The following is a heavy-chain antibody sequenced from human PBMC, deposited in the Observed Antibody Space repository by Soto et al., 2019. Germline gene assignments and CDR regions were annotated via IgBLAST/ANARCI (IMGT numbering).Heavy chain of an antibody. CDR2: INPNSGGT. Sequence: ASVKVSCKASGYTFTGYYMHWLRQAPGQGLEWMGWINPNSGGTNYAQKFQGWVTMTRDTSISTAYMELSRLRSDDTAVYYCARESRETTAYYYYYGMDVWGQGTTVTVSS. J-gene: IGHJ6*02. D-gene: IGHD4-17*01. V-gene: IGHV1-2*04. CDR1: GYTFTGYY. CDR3: ARESRETTAYYYYYGMDV.